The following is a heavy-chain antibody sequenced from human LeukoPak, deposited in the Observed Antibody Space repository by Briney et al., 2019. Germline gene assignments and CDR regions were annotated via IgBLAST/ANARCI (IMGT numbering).Heavy chain of an antibody. V-gene: IGHV3-23*01. CDR2: ISGSGGST. D-gene: IGHD2-21*02. CDR3: AKDVLVTACFDY. Sequence: GGSLRLSCAASGFTFNSYAMSWVRQAPGKGLEWVSAISGSGGSTYYADSVKGRFTISRDNSKNMLSLQMSSLRAEDTAVYYCAKDVLVTACFDYWGQGTLVTVSS. J-gene: IGHJ4*02. CDR1: GFTFNSYA.